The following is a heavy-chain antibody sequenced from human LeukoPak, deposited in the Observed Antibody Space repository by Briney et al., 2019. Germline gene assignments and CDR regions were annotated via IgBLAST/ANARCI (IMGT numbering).Heavy chain of an antibody. Sequence: GGSLRLSCAASGFTFRIYAMSWVRQAPGKGLEGVSLISGSGDTYYADSVKGRFTISRDNSKNTLYLQMNRLRAEDTAVYYCATAHQFSFQDWGQGTLVTVSP. V-gene: IGHV3-23*01. J-gene: IGHJ1*01. CDR1: GFTFRIYA. D-gene: IGHD2-2*01. CDR3: ATAHQFSFQD. CDR2: ISGSGDT.